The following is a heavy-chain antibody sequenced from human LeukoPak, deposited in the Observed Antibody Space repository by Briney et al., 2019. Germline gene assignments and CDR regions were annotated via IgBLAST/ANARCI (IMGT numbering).Heavy chain of an antibody. CDR1: GGSFSGYY. Sequence: SETLSLTCAVYGGSFSGYYWSWIRQPPGKGLEWIGEINHSGSTNYNPSLKSRVTISVDTSKNQFSLKLSSVTVADTAVYYCARASVYCSSTSCYTYDYWGQGTLVTVSS. J-gene: IGHJ4*02. CDR2: INHSGST. V-gene: IGHV4-34*01. D-gene: IGHD2-2*02. CDR3: ARASVYCSSTSCYTYDY.